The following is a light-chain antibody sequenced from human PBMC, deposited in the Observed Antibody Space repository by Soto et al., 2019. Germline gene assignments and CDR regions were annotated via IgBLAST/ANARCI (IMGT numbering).Light chain of an antibody. Sequence: QSALTQPASVSGSPGQSITISCTGTSSDVGDYNYVSWYQQHPGKAPRLIIYEVSNRPSGVSNRFSGSKSGNTASLTISGLQADDEPDYYCSSYTSSSSLGVFGGGTQLTVL. CDR1: SSDVGDYNY. CDR3: SSYTSSSSLGV. CDR2: EVS. V-gene: IGLV2-14*01. J-gene: IGLJ3*02.